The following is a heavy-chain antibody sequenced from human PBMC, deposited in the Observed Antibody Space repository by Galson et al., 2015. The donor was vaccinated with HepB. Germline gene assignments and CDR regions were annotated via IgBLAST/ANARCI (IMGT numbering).Heavy chain of an antibody. CDR2: INTYNGNT. D-gene: IGHD2-15*01. Sequence: SVKVSCKTSGYTFSSYSITWVRQAPGQGLEWMGWINTYNGNTEYAQKFQGRVTMTTDTSTRTAYMELRSLRSDDTAVYYCARGALIVVVGATQNNWFDPWGQGTLVTVSS. CDR3: ARGALIVVVGATQNNWFDP. CDR1: GYTFSSYS. V-gene: IGHV1-18*01. J-gene: IGHJ5*02.